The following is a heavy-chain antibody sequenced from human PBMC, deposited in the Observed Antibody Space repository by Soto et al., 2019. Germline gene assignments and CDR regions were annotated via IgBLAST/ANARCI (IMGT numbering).Heavy chain of an antibody. D-gene: IGHD1-26*01. J-gene: IGHJ4*02. CDR1: GYTFTSYG. CDR2: ISAYNGNT. V-gene: IGHV1-18*01. Sequence: QVQLVQSGAEVKKPGASVKVSCKASGYTFTSYGISWVRQAPGQGLEWMGWISAYNGNTNYAQKLQGRVTMTTHTSTRTADTELRSLRADDTAVYYCARDKGWEPTDYWGQGTLVTVSS. CDR3: ARDKGWEPTDY.